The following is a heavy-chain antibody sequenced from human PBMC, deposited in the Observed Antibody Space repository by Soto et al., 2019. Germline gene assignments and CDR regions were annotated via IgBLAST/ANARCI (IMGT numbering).Heavy chain of an antibody. Sequence: SVKVSCKASGGTFSSYAIGWVRQAPGQGLEWMGGIIPIFGTANYAQKFQGRVTITADESTSTAYMELSSLRSEDTAVYYCARSGFSGSSGWYPRAYYYYGMDVWGQGTTVTVSS. J-gene: IGHJ6*02. D-gene: IGHD6-19*01. CDR1: GGTFSSYA. CDR2: IIPIFGTA. CDR3: ARSGFSGSSGWYPRAYYYYGMDV. V-gene: IGHV1-69*13.